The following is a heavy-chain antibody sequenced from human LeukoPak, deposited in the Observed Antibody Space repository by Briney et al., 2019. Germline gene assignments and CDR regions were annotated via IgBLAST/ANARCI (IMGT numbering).Heavy chain of an antibody. Sequence: SETLSLTCTVSGGSIISSSYYWGWIRQPPGKGLEWIGSIYYSGSTYYNPSLKSRVTISVDTSKNQFSLKLSSVTAADTAVYYCARPHDYGDYLFDYWGQGTLVTVSS. J-gene: IGHJ4*02. V-gene: IGHV4-39*01. CDR2: IYYSGST. D-gene: IGHD4-17*01. CDR3: ARPHDYGDYLFDY. CDR1: GGSIISSSYY.